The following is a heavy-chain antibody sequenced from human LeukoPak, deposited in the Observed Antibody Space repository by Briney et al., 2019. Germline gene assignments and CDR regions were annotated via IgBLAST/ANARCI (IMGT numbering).Heavy chain of an antibody. CDR2: IYPGDSDT. J-gene: IGHJ4*02. CDR1: GYSFTNYW. CDR3: ARLTTVVTHIDY. Sequence: GESLKISCKGSGYSFTNYWIAWVRQMPRKGLEWMGIIYPGDSDTRYSPSFQGQVTISADKSINTAYLQWSSLKASDTAMYYCARLTTVVTHIDYWGQGTLVTVSS. D-gene: IGHD4-23*01. V-gene: IGHV5-51*01.